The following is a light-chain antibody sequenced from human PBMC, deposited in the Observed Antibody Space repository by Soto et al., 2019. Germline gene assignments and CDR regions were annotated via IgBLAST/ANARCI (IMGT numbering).Light chain of an antibody. CDR2: GNN. V-gene: IGLV1-40*01. CDR3: QSYDNRLSGRVV. Sequence: QSVLTQSPSVSGAPGQRVTISCTGSSSNIGAGYDVHWYQQLPGTAPKVVIYGNNNRPSGVPDRFSGSKSGTSASLAITGLQAEDEADYYCQSYDNRLSGRVVFGGGTQLTVL. J-gene: IGLJ2*01. CDR1: SSNIGAGYD.